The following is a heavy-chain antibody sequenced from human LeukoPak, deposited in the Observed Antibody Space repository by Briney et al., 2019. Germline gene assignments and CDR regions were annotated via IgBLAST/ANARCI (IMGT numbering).Heavy chain of an antibody. CDR1: GFTFSSYA. J-gene: IGHJ4*02. CDR3: ARDSSRPGY. CDR2: IYRDGGT. Sequence: PGGSLRLSCAASGFTFSSYAMSWVRQAPGKGLEWVSVIYRDGGTYYADSVKGRFTISRDNSKNTLFLQMNSLRAEDTAVYYCARDSSRPGYWGQGALVTVSS. V-gene: IGHV3-53*01. D-gene: IGHD2-2*01.